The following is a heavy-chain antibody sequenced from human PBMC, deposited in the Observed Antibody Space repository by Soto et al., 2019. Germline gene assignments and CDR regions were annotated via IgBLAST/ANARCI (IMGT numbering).Heavy chain of an antibody. CDR3: TTDSILGAAAGFYYYYGMDV. V-gene: IGHV3-15*07. CDR2: IKSKTDGGTT. D-gene: IGHD6-13*01. Sequence: PGGSLRLSCAASGFTFSNAWMNWVRQAPGKGLEWVGRIKSKTDGGTTDYAAPVKGRFTISRDDSKNTLYLQMNSLKTEDTAVYYCTTDSILGAAAGFYYYYGMDVWGQGTTVTVSS. J-gene: IGHJ6*02. CDR1: GFTFSNAW.